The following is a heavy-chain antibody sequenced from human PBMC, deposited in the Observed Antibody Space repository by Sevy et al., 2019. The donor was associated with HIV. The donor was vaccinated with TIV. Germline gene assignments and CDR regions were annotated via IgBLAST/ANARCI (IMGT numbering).Heavy chain of an antibody. J-gene: IGHJ4*02. D-gene: IGHD3-22*01. V-gene: IGHV3-21*01. CDR1: GFTFRSYT. CDR3: ARVRPYDTKDFDY. Sequence: GGSLRLSCVASGFTFRSYTMKWVRQAPGKGLECVSSISSSGSYIYYADSVKGRFTISRDDAKNSLYLQMNTLRAEDAALYYCARVRPYDTKDFDYWGQGTLVTVSS. CDR2: ISSSGSYI.